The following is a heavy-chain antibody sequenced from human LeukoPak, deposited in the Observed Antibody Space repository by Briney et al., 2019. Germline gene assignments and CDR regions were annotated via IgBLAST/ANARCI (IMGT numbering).Heavy chain of an antibody. Sequence: SETLSLTCTVSGGSISSYYWSWIRQPPGKGLEWIGYIYYSGSTNYNPSLKSRVTISVDTSKNQFSLKLSSVTAADTAVYYCARHPIAEAAHLSWFDPWGQGTLVTVSS. J-gene: IGHJ5*02. CDR2: IYYSGST. CDR3: ARHPIAEAAHLSWFDP. D-gene: IGHD6-13*01. V-gene: IGHV4-59*08. CDR1: GGSISSYY.